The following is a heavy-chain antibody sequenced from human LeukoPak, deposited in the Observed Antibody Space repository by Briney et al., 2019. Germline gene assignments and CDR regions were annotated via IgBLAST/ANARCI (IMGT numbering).Heavy chain of an antibody. CDR3: AKDRRYYYDSSGWYFDY. Sequence: GGSLRLSCAASGFTFSSYAMSWVRQAPGKGLEWVSAISGSGGSTYHADSVKGRFTISRDNSKNTLYLQMNSLRAEDTAVYYCAKDRRYYYDSSGWYFDYWGQGTLVTVSS. CDR1: GFTFSSYA. V-gene: IGHV3-23*01. D-gene: IGHD3-22*01. CDR2: ISGSGGST. J-gene: IGHJ4*02.